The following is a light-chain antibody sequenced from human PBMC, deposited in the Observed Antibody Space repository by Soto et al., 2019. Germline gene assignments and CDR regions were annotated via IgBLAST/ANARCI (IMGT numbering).Light chain of an antibody. CDR2: EVS. J-gene: IGLJ2*01. Sequence: QSALTQPPSASGSPGQSVTISCTGTSSDVGGYDFVSWYQQHPGKAPKILIYEVSKRASGVPDRFSGSKSGNTASLTVSGLQPDDEADYYCNSCGGNTNVVFGGGTKLTVL. V-gene: IGLV2-8*01. CDR1: SSDVGGYDF. CDR3: NSCGGNTNVV.